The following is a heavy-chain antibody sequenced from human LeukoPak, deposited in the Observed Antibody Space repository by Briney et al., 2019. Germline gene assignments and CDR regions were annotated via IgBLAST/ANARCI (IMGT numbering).Heavy chain of an antibody. CDR3: ATYSGAHHMTFDD. D-gene: IGHD1-26*01. CDR1: GFTFSSYS. Sequence: GGSLRHSCAASGFTFSSYSMNWVRQAPGKGLEWVSSISSSSSYIYYADSVKGRFTISRDNAKNSLYLQMSSLRAEDTAVYYCATYSGAHHMTFDDWGQGTLVTVSS. J-gene: IGHJ4*02. CDR2: ISSSSSYI. V-gene: IGHV3-21*04.